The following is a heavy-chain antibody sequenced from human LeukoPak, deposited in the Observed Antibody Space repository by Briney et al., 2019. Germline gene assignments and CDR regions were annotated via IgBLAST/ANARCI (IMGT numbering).Heavy chain of an antibody. J-gene: IGHJ4*02. D-gene: IGHD3-10*01. V-gene: IGHV3-30*02. CDR3: ARGALMVRGVINN. CDR1: GFTFSSYG. Sequence: PGGSLRLSCAASGFTFSSYGMHWVRQAPGKGLEWVAFIRYDGSNKYYADSVKGRFTISRDNSKNTLYLQMNSLRAEDTAVYYCARGALMVRGVINNWGQGTLVTVSS. CDR2: IRYDGSNK.